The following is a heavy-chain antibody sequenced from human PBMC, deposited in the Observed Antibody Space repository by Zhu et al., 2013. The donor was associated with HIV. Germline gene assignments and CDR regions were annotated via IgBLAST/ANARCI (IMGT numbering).Heavy chain of an antibody. V-gene: IGHV1-69*02. CDR2: IIPILGIA. J-gene: IGHJ4*02. D-gene: IGHD5-18*01. Sequence: QVQLVQSGAEVKKPGSSVKVSCKASGGTFSSYTISWVRQAPGQGLEWMGRIIPILGIANYAQKFQGRVTITADKSTSTAYMELSSLRSEDTAVYYCARVPEIQLWPYFDYWGQGTLVTVSS. CDR1: GGTFSSYT. CDR3: ARVPEIQLWPYFDY.